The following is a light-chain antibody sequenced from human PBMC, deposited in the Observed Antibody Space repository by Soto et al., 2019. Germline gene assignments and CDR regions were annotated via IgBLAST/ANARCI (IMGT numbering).Light chain of an antibody. CDR2: DAS. Sequence: IVFTQYPPNLTLCPPGLHPLCRRASQSVSSYLAWYQQKPGQAPRLLIYDASNWATGIPARFSGRGSGTEFTLTISSLEPEDSAAYYCQQHNNWPRTFGQGTKVDIK. CDR1: QSVSSY. CDR3: QQHNNWPRT. V-gene: IGKV3-11*01. J-gene: IGKJ1*01.